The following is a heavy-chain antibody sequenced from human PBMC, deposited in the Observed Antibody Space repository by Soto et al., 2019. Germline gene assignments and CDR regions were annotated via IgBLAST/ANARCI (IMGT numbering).Heavy chain of an antibody. CDR1: GFTFDNYA. D-gene: IGHD2-21*02. J-gene: IGHJ6*02. CDR3: AREARPDVLRDLLIRQRAKIWGGDPSRGIGHYSYGMDF. V-gene: IGHV3-9*01. CDR2: ISWNSNTI. Sequence: EVQLVESGGGLVQPGRSLRLSCAASGFTFDNYAMHWVRQAPGKGLEWVSGISWNSNTIAYADSVKGRFTISRDNAKNSLYLQMNSLRAEDTAVYFCAREARPDVLRDLLIRQRAKIWGGDPSRGIGHYSYGMDFWGQGTTVTVSS.